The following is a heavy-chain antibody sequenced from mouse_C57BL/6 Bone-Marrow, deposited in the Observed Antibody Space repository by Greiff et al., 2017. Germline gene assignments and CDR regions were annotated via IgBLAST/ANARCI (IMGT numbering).Heavy chain of an antibody. CDR2: FHPNSGST. J-gene: IGHJ1*03. CDR3: TRNGRSTMITTLCYFDV. Sequence: QVQLLQPGAELVKPGASVKLSCKASGYTFTSYWMQWVKQRPGQGLEWIGMFHPNSGSTNYNEKFKSKATLTVDKSSSTAYMQLSSLTSEDSAVYYCTRNGRSTMITTLCYFDVWGTGTTVTVSS. V-gene: IGHV1-64*01. CDR1: GYTFTSYW. D-gene: IGHD2-4*01.